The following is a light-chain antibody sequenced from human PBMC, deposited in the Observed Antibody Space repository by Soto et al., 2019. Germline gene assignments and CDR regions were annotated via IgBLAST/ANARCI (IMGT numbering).Light chain of an antibody. V-gene: IGKV3-20*01. CDR2: GAS. Sequence: VLTHSPGTLSLSVVQRATLSVRAIQTVSGDYLAWYQQKSVQSPRLLIYGASSSATDIPDRFSGSGSVMDFALTISRLEPEDFAVYFCQKYGDSSITFGQGTRLEIK. CDR3: QKYGDSSIT. CDR1: QTVSGDY. J-gene: IGKJ5*01.